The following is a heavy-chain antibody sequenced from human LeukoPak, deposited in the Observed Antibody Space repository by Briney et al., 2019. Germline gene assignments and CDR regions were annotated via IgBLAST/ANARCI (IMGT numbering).Heavy chain of an antibody. J-gene: IGHJ4*02. Sequence: GRPLRLSCAASGFIFDDYAMHWVRQAPGKGLEWVSSINWNGGSIGYADSVRGRFTISRDNAKNSLFLQLNSLRVEDTAFYYCVKGGGVSPTSGPFDYWGQGTLVTVSS. V-gene: IGHV3-9*01. CDR2: INWNGGSI. D-gene: IGHD5-12*01. CDR3: VKGGGVSPTSGPFDY. CDR1: GFIFDDYA.